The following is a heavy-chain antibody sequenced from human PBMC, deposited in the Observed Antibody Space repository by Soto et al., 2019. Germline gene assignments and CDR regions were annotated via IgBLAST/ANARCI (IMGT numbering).Heavy chain of an antibody. Sequence: ASVKVSCKASGGTFSSYAISWVRQAPGQGLEWMGGIIPIFGTANYAQKFQGRVTITADKSTSTAYMELSSLRSEDTAVYYCARERSGYSSSSGVGSHFDYWGQGTLVPV. CDR2: IIPIFGTA. J-gene: IGHJ4*02. D-gene: IGHD6-6*01. CDR3: ARERSGYSSSSGVGSHFDY. CDR1: GGTFSSYA. V-gene: IGHV1-69*06.